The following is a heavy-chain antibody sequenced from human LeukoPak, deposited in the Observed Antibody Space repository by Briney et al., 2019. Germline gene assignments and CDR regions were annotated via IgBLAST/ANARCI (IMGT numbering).Heavy chain of an antibody. J-gene: IGHJ4*02. V-gene: IGHV4-34*01. Sequence: SETLSLTCAVYGGSFSGYYWSWIRQPPGKGLEWIGEINHRGRTNYNPSLKSRVTISVDTSKNQFSLRLNSVTAADTAVYYCARVRIDIVATMEYYFDYWGQGTLVTVSS. D-gene: IGHD5-12*01. CDR3: ARVRIDIVATMEYYFDY. CDR1: GGSFSGYY. CDR2: INHRGRT.